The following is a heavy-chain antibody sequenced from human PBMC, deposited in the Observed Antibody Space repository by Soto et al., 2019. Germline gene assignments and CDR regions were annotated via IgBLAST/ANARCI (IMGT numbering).Heavy chain of an antibody. V-gene: IGHV4-34*01. J-gene: IGHJ5*02. CDR2: INHSGST. CDR3: ARGRIAIQLWLSWVLNWFDP. D-gene: IGHD5-18*01. Sequence: SETLSLTCAIYGGSFSGYYWSWIRQPPGKGLEWIGEINHSGSTNYNPSLKSRVTISVDTSKNQFSLKLSSVTAADTAVYYCARGRIAIQLWLSWVLNWFDPWGQGTLVTVSS. CDR1: GGSFSGYY.